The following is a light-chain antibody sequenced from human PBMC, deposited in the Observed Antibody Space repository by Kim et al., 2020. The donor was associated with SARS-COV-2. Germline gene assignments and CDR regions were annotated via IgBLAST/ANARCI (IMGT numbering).Light chain of an antibody. Sequence: GQTVMITCQGYSLRSYYASWYQQKPGQAPVIVIYGKNNRPSGIPDRFSGSSSGNTASLTITGAQAEDEADYYCNSRDSSGNHVVFGGGTQLTVL. CDR2: GKN. CDR3: NSRDSSGNHVV. V-gene: IGLV3-19*01. CDR1: SLRSYY. J-gene: IGLJ2*01.